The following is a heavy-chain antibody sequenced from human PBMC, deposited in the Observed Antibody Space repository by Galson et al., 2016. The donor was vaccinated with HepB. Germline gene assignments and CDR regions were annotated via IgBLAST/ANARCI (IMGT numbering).Heavy chain of an antibody. CDR2: ITNSGTAT. Sequence: LRLSCAASGFTFSDYYISWIRQTPGKGLEWVSHITNSGTATYYADSVKGRFTISRNNAKNSLYLQMKSLRAEDTAVYYCARDYVTTATRWFDPWGQGTLVTVSS. CDR1: GFTFSDYY. J-gene: IGHJ5*02. V-gene: IGHV3-11*04. D-gene: IGHD1-1*01. CDR3: ARDYVTTATRWFDP.